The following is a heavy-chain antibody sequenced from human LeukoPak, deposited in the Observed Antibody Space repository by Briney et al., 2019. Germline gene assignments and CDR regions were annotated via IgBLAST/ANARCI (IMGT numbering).Heavy chain of an antibody. J-gene: IGHJ5*02. Sequence: GGSLRLSCAASGFTFSSYAMSWVRQAPGKGLEWVSAISGNGGSTNYANSVKGRFTISRDNSKNTLYLQMNSLRAEDTAVYYCAKGHCSGGSCGYNWFDPWGQGTLVTVSS. CDR1: GFTFSSYA. CDR2: ISGNGGST. CDR3: AKGHCSGGSCGYNWFDP. D-gene: IGHD2-15*01. V-gene: IGHV3-23*01.